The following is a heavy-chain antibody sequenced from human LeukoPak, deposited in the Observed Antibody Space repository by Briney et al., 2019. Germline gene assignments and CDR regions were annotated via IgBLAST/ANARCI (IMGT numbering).Heavy chain of an antibody. CDR3: ARDTAARPLDY. CDR2: IYYSGST. D-gene: IGHD6-6*01. V-gene: IGHV4-59*01. J-gene: IGHJ4*02. CDR1: GGSLSSYY. Sequence: PSETLSLTCTVSGGSLSSYYWSWIRQPPGKGLEWIGYIYYSGSTNYNPSLKSRVTISVDTSKNQFSLKLSSVTAADTAVYYCARDTAARPLDYWGQGTLVTVSS.